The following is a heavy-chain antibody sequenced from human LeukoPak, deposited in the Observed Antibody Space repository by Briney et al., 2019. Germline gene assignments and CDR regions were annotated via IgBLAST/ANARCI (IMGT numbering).Heavy chain of an antibody. CDR3: ARDLEEQLGATYYYYMDV. CDR2: IYHSGST. CDR1: GYSISSGYY. J-gene: IGHJ6*03. Sequence: PSETLSLTCSVTGYSISSGYYWGWIRQPPGKGLEWIGSIYHSGSTYYNPSLKSRVTISVDTSKNQFSLKLSSVTAADTAVYYCARDLEEQLGATYYYYMDVWGKGTTVTVSS. D-gene: IGHD6-6*01. V-gene: IGHV4-38-2*02.